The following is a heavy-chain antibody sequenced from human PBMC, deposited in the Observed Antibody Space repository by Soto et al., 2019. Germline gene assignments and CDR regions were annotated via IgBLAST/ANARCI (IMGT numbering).Heavy chain of an antibody. CDR2: IYSGGYT. CDR3: ATQPGGGGY. CDR1: GFTVSNNY. D-gene: IGHD3-10*01. Sequence: EVQLVESGGGLIQPGGSLRLSCAVSGFTVSNNYMSWVRQAPGKGLEGVSVIYSGGYTAYGDSVKGRFTISRDNSKNTLFLQMKPLGPDPTALFFWATQPGGGGYWGQGTLVTVSS. V-gene: IGHV3-53*01. J-gene: IGHJ4*02.